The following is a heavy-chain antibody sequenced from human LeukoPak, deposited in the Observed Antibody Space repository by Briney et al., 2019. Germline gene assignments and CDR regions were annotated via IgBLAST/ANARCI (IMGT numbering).Heavy chain of an antibody. Sequence: GGSLRLSCAASGFTFSSYSMNWVRQAPGKGLEWVSYISSSSTIYYADSVKGRFTISRDNAKNSLYLQMNSLRAEDTAVYYCARELPFDYWGQGTPVTVSS. J-gene: IGHJ4*02. D-gene: IGHD2-15*01. V-gene: IGHV3-48*04. CDR2: ISSSSTI. CDR3: ARELPFDY. CDR1: GFTFSSYS.